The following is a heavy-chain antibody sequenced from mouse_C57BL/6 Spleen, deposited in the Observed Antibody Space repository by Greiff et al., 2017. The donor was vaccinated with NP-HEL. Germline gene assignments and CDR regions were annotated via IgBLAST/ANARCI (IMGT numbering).Heavy chain of an antibody. D-gene: IGHD3-2*02. CDR2: IDPENGDT. J-gene: IGHJ1*03. Sequence: EVQLQQSGAELVRPGASVKLSCTASGFNIKDDYMHWVKQRPEQGLEWIGWIDPENGDTEYASKFQGKATITADTSSNTAYLQLSSLTSEDTAVDYCTTGSGSWYFEVWGTGTTVTVSS. V-gene: IGHV14-4*01. CDR3: TTGSGSWYFEV. CDR1: GFNIKDDY.